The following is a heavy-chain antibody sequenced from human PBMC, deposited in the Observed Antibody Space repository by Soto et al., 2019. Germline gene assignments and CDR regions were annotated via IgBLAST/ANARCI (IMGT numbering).Heavy chain of an antibody. J-gene: IGHJ4*02. V-gene: IGHV4-34*01. CDR1: GGSFSGYY. CDR2: INHSGST. Sequence: QSQTLSLTCAVYGGSFSGYYWSWIRQPPGKGLEWIGEINHSGSTNYNPSLKSRVTISVDTSKNQFSLKLSSVTAADTAVYYCAFTAPTSLAFDYWGQGTLVTVSS. D-gene: IGHD1-26*01. CDR3: AFTAPTSLAFDY.